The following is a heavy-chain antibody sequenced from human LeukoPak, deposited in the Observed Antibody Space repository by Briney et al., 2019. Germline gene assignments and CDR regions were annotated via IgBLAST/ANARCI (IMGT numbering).Heavy chain of an antibody. Sequence: SETLSLTCTVSGGSISSYYWSWIRQPPGQGLGWIGAIYYSGSTDYNPSLQSRVTIAVDTAKNQFSLKLSFVTAADRAVYYCARDRRRSGVDYWGQGTLVTVSS. D-gene: IGHD6-19*01. CDR1: GGSISSYY. V-gene: IGHV4-59*01. CDR2: IYYSGST. J-gene: IGHJ4*02. CDR3: ARDRRRSGVDY.